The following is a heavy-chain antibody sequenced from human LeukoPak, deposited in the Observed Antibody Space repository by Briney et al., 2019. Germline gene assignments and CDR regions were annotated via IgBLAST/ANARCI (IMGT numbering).Heavy chain of an antibody. CDR2: IYWNDDK. V-gene: IGHV2-5*01. CDR3: AHRPTGVVVVAATYLISGAFDI. CDR1: GFSLSTSGVG. J-gene: IGHJ3*02. Sequence: SGPTLVKPTQTLTLTCTFSGFSLSTSGVGVGWIRQPPGKALEWLALIYWNDDKRYSPSLKSRLTITKDTSKNQVVLTMTNMDPVDTATYYCAHRPTGVVVVAATYLISGAFDIWGQGTMVTVSS. D-gene: IGHD2-15*01.